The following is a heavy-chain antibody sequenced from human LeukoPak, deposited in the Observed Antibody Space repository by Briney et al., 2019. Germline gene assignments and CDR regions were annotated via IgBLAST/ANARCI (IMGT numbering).Heavy chain of an antibody. Sequence: GGSLRLSCAASGFAVSANYMNWFRQAPGKGLEWVSVHYSGSTTYYADSVKGRFTISRDNSKNMLYLQMNSLRAEDTAVYYCARLPAYYYGMDVWGQGTTVTVS. CDR2: HYSGSTT. V-gene: IGHV3-66*04. CDR3: ARLPAYYYGMDV. CDR1: GFAVSANY. J-gene: IGHJ6*02.